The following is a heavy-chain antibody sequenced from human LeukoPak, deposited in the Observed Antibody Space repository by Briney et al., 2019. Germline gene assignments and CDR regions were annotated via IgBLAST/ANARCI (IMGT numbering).Heavy chain of an antibody. V-gene: IGHV3-23*01. D-gene: IGHD2-21*01. J-gene: IGHJ4*02. Sequence: PGGSLRLSCAASGFTFSSYAMSWVRQAPGKGLEWVSGIGGSGGNTYYADSVKGRFTISRDNSKNTLYLQMNSLRVEDTAVYYCAKTLIVVVNSYFDYWGQGTLVTVPS. CDR1: GFTFSSYA. CDR3: AKTLIVVVNSYFDY. CDR2: IGGSGGNT.